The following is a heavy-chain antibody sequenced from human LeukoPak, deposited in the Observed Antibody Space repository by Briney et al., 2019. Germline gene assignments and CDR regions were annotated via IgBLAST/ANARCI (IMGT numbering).Heavy chain of an antibody. J-gene: IGHJ3*02. D-gene: IGHD6-13*01. CDR2: IYYSGST. CDR3: ASRYSSSWDAFDI. V-gene: IGHV4-59*01. Sequence: SETLSLTCTVSGGSISSYYWSWIRQPPGKGLEWIGYIYYSGSTNYNPSLKSRVTISVDTSKSQFSQKLSSVTAADTAVYYCASRYSSSWDAFDIWGQGTMVTVSS. CDR1: GGSISSYY.